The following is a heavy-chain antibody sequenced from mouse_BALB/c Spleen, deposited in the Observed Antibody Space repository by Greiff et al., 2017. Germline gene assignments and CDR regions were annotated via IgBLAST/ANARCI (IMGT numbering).Heavy chain of an antibody. Sequence: EVHLVESGGGLVQPGGSLKLSCAASGFTFSSYGMSWVRQTPDKRLELVATINSNGGSTYYPDSVKGRFTISRDNAKNTLYLQMSSLKSEDTAMYYCARENYRYGAWFAYWGQGTLVTVSA. D-gene: IGHD2-14*01. V-gene: IGHV5-6-3*01. CDR3: ARENYRYGAWFAY. CDR1: GFTFSSYG. J-gene: IGHJ3*01. CDR2: INSNGGST.